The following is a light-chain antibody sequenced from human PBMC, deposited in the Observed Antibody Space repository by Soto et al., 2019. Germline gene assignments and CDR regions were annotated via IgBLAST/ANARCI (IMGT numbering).Light chain of an antibody. CDR3: HQYNNWPPIT. CDR1: QSVSSN. CDR2: GES. V-gene: IGKV3-15*01. J-gene: IGKJ3*01. Sequence: EIVMTQSPATLSVSPGERATLSCRASQSVSSNLAWYQQKPGQAPRLLIYGESTRATGIPARFSGSGSGTEFTLTISSLQSEDFAVYYCHQYNNWPPITVGPGNTVDIK.